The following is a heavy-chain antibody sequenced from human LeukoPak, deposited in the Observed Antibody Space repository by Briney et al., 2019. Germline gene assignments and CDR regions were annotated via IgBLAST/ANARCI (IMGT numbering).Heavy chain of an antibody. CDR1: GFTFSTYN. CDR2: ITSSSSYM. CDR3: ARDPYSGRYGADYYYYMDV. V-gene: IGHV3-21*01. D-gene: IGHD1-26*01. J-gene: IGHJ6*03. Sequence: GDSLRLSCVASGFTFSTYNMNWVRQAPGKGLEWVSSITSSSSYMFYADSVKGRFTISRDNAKNSLYLQMNSLRAEDTAVYYCARDPYSGRYGADYYYYMDVWGKGTTVTISS.